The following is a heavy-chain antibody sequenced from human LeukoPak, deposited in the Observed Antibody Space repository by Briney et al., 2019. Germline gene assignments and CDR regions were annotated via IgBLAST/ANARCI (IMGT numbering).Heavy chain of an antibody. CDR3: ARVDRDTEFFDY. Sequence: GGSLRLSCAASGFTFSSYAMSWVRQAPGKGLEWVSYIISSSSIIYYADSVKGRFTISRDNAKKSLYLHMNSVRAEDTAVYYCARVDRDTEFFDYWGQGTLVTVSS. CDR2: IISSSSII. CDR1: GFTFSSYA. V-gene: IGHV3-48*04. D-gene: IGHD3-16*02. J-gene: IGHJ4*02.